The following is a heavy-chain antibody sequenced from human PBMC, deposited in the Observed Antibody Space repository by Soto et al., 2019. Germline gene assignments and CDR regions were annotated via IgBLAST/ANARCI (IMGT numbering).Heavy chain of an antibody. J-gene: IGHJ5*02. Sequence: PSQTLSLTGDISGDSVSSNSAAWNWIRQSPSRGLEWLGRTYYRSKWYNDYAVSVRGRITINPDTSKNQFSLQLKSVTPDDTAVYYCVRGRVAGRGDWLDPWGQGTQVTVSS. CDR3: VRGRVAGRGDWLDP. CDR2: TYYRSKWYN. CDR1: GDSVSSNSAA. V-gene: IGHV6-1*01. D-gene: IGHD2-15*01.